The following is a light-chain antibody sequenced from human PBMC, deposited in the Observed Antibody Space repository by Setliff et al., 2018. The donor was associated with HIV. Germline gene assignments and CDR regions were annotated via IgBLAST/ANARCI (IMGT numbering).Light chain of an antibody. CDR3: SSYVGSNNWM. V-gene: IGLV2-8*01. J-gene: IGLJ3*02. CDR1: SSDIGRYNL. Sequence: QSALTQPASVSGSPGQSITISCTGTSSDIGRYNLVSWYQQYPGKAPKLMIYQATKRPSGVPDRFSGSKSGNTASLTVSGLQAEDEADYYCSSYVGSNNWMFGGGTKVTVL. CDR2: QAT.